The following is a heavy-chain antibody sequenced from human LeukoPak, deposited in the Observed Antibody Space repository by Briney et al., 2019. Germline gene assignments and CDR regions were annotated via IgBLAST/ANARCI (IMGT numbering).Heavy chain of an antibody. D-gene: IGHD3-22*01. CDR1: GFTFSSYW. J-gene: IGHJ5*02. CDR2: INSDGSST. Sequence: PGGSLRLSCAASGFTFSSYWMHWVRQAPGKGLVWVSRINSDGSSTSYADSVKGRFTISRDNAKNTLYLQMNSPRAEDTAVYYCARMLGYYDNPRFDPWGQGTLVTVSS. CDR3: ARMLGYYDNPRFDP. V-gene: IGHV3-74*01.